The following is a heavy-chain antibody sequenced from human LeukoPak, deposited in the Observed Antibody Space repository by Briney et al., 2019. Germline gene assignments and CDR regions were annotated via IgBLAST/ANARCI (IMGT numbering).Heavy chain of an antibody. CDR2: IYYSGST. CDR3: ASSERARAEGYVAL. CDR1: GGFTSSCY. J-gene: IGHJ2*01. V-gene: IGHV4-59*08. D-gene: IGHD1-1*01. Sequence: SETQIFSKTPGGGFTSSCYSCVRRQPPGKGLEWIGYIYYSGSTNYNPSLKSRVTISVDTSNNQFSLKLSSVTAADTAVYYSASSERARAEGYVALWGRGTLVTVSS.